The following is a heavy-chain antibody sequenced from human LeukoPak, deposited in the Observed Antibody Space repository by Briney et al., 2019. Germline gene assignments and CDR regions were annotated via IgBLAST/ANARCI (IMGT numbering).Heavy chain of an antibody. CDR3: ARAVSSGYSDYYYYMDV. V-gene: IGHV3-21*04. D-gene: IGHD3-22*01. J-gene: IGHJ6*03. Sequence: GGSLRLSCAASEFTFSSYSMNWVRQAPGKGLEWVSSISSSGSYIYYADSVKGRFTISRDNAKKSLYLQMNSLIAEDTAVYYCARAVSSGYSDYYYYMDVWGKGTTVTVSS. CDR1: EFTFSSYS. CDR2: ISSSGSYI.